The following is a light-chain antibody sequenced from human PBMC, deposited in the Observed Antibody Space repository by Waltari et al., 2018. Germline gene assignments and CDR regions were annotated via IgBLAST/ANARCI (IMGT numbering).Light chain of an antibody. CDR1: RSNIRNNA. J-gene: IGLJ2*01. CDR3: AAWDDSLNGVV. Sequence: QSVLTQPPSVSEAPRQRVTISCSGSRSNIRNNAVSWYQQLPGKAPKLLIYYDDLLPSGVSDRFSGSKSGTSASLAISGLQSDDEADYYCAAWDDSLNGVVFGGGTKLTVL. CDR2: YDD. V-gene: IGLV1-36*01.